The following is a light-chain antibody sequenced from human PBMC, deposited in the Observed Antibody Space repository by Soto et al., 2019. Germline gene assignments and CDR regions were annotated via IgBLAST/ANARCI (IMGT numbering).Light chain of an antibody. Sequence: QTVVTQEPSLTVSPGGTVTLTCGSSSGAVTSDHYPYWFQQKPGQAPRTLIYDTSNKHSWTPARFSGSLLGGKAALTLSGAQPEDEAEYHCLLSYSGALYVFGTGTKVTVL. CDR3: LLSYSGALYV. CDR2: DTS. V-gene: IGLV7-46*01. CDR1: SGAVTSDHY. J-gene: IGLJ1*01.